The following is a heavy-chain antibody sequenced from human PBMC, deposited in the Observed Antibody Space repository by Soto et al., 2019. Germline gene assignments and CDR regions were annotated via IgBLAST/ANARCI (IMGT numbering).Heavy chain of an antibody. CDR1: GYSFTSYW. CDR2: IDPSDSYT. V-gene: IGHV5-10-1*01. Sequence: GESLKSSCKGSGYSFTSYWISWVRQMPGKGLEWMGRIDPSDSYTNYSPSFQGHVTISADKSISTAYLQWSSLKASDTAMYYCASDISRDGYNLLFAFDIWGQGTMVTVSS. CDR3: ASDISRDGYNLLFAFDI. J-gene: IGHJ3*02. D-gene: IGHD5-12*01.